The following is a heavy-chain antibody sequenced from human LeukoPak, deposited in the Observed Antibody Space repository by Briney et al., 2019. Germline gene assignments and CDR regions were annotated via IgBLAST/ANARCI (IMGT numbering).Heavy chain of an antibody. CDR3: ARATGVWFGELLPIDY. V-gene: IGHV1-69*06. Sequence: SVKVSRKASGGTFSSYAISWVRQAPGQGLEWMGGIILIFGTANYAQKFQGRVTITADKSTSTAYMELSSLRPEDTAVYYCARATGVWFGELLPIDYWGQGTLVSVSS. CDR2: IILIFGTA. CDR1: GGTFSSYA. D-gene: IGHD3-10*01. J-gene: IGHJ4*02.